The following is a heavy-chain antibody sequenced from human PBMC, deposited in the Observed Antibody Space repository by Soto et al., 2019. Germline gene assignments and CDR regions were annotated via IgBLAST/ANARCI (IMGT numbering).Heavy chain of an antibody. V-gene: IGHV3-9*01. D-gene: IGHD1-26*01. Sequence: AGGSLRLSCTASGFTFDDYAMHWVRQAPGKGLEWVSGISWNSVSINYADSVKGRFTISRDNAKSSLYLQINSLRGDDTALYYCAKDRKGGAYYYYGMDVWGQGTTVTVSS. CDR2: ISWNSVSI. CDR3: AKDRKGGAYYYYGMDV. CDR1: GFTFDDYA. J-gene: IGHJ6*02.